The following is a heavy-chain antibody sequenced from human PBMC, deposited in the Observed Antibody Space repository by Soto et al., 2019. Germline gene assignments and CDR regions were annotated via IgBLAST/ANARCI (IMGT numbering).Heavy chain of an antibody. Sequence: EVQLLESGGGLVQPGGSPRLSCAASGFTFSSSAMSWVRQAAGKGLEWVSGIGGSGGSTYYADSVKGRFTISRDNSKNTLYLQMNSLRAEDTAVYYCAKGLGSLGFWGQGTLVTVSS. CDR1: GFTFSSSA. CDR2: IGGSGGST. CDR3: AKGLGSLGF. D-gene: IGHD2-2*03. J-gene: IGHJ4*02. V-gene: IGHV3-23*01.